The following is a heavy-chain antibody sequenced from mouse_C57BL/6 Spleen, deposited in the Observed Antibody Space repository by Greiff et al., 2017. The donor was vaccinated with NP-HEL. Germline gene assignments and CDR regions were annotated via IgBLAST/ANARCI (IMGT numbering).Heavy chain of an antibody. CDR3: TRGVTTVVATEFDV. J-gene: IGHJ1*03. CDR2: IDPETGGT. V-gene: IGHV1-15*01. Sequence: VHLVESGAELVRPGASVTLSCKASGYTFTDYEMHWVKQTPVHGLEWIGAIDPETGGTAYNQKFKGKAILTADKSSSTAYMELRSLTSEDSAVYYWTRGVTTVVATEFDVWGTGTTVTVSS. D-gene: IGHD1-1*01. CDR1: GYTFTDYE.